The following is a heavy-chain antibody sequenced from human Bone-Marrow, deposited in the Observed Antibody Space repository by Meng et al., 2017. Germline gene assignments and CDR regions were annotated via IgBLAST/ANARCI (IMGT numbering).Heavy chain of an antibody. J-gene: IGHJ4*02. CDR2: INPDSGGT. D-gene: IGHD1-26*01. CDR1: RYTFTGYY. CDR3: ARVYVGAIDY. Sequence: QVQSVAEVKVPGASMKVSCKSSRYTFTGYYRHWVRQAPGQGLEWMGRINPDSGGTNYAQKFQGRVTMTRATSISTAYMELSRLRSDDTAVYYCARVYVGAIDYWGQGTLVTVSS. V-gene: IGHV1-2*06.